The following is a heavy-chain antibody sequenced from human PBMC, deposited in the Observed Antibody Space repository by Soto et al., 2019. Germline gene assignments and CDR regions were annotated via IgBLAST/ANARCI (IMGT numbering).Heavy chain of an antibody. CDR1: GFTFSSYA. J-gene: IGHJ4*01. CDR2: ISGDGYHT. V-gene: IGHV3-23*01. D-gene: IGHD6-19*01. Sequence: VGSLRLSCAVSGFTFSSYAMSWVRQAPGKGLEWVSGISGDGYHTYYADSVKGRSIISRDNSKNTLYLRMNTLRAGDTAVYFCAKGRGSGWYDREYWVHATLVTVSS. CDR3: AKGRGSGWYDREY.